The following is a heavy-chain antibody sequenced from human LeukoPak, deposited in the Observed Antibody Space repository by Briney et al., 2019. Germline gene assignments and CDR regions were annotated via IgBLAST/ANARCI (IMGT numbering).Heavy chain of an antibody. J-gene: IGHJ4*02. Sequence: SSETLSLTCTVSGDSVIYSYWSWIRQPAGKGLELIGRLSAASTPDYNPSLKSRLTMSVDTSKNQFSLRLSSVTAADTAVYYCVRGYHISINNWFDYWGQGALVTVSS. CDR2: LSAASTP. V-gene: IGHV4-4*07. CDR1: GDSVIYSY. D-gene: IGHD3-3*01. CDR3: VRGYHISINNWFDY.